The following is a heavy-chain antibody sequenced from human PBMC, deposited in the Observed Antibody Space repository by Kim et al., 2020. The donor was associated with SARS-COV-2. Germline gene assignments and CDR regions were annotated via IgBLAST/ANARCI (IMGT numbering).Heavy chain of an antibody. V-gene: IGHV3-48*02. Sequence: GGSLRLSCVASGFTFSSYSMNWVRQAPGKGLEWVSYISTSSSTIYYTDSVKGRATVSRDNAENSLYLQMNSLRDEDTAVYYCARDRSSGWPGVVDSWGQGILVIVS. J-gene: IGHJ4*02. CDR2: ISTSSSTI. D-gene: IGHD6-19*01. CDR3: ARDRSSGWPGVVDS. CDR1: GFTFSSYS.